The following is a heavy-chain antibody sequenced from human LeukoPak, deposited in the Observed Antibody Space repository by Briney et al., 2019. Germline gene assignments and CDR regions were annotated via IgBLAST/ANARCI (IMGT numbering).Heavy chain of an antibody. Sequence: PSETLSLTCTVSGGSISSHYWTWIWQPPGKGLEWIGYIYYSGNTNYNPSLKSRVTISVDTSKNQFSLKLSSVTAADTAVYYCASLGYSGYDWEFDYWGQGTLVTVSS. V-gene: IGHV4-59*08. CDR3: ASLGYSGYDWEFDY. J-gene: IGHJ4*02. CDR1: GGSISSHY. CDR2: IYYSGNT. D-gene: IGHD5-12*01.